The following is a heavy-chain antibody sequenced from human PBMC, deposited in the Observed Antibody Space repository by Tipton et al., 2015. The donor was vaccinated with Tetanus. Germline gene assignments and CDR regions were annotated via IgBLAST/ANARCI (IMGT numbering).Heavy chain of an antibody. J-gene: IGHJ6*02. V-gene: IGHV4-34*01. Sequence: LRLSCAVYGGSFTDYSWSWIRQPPGQALEWIGEVNQAGNTDYIPSLKGRVTMSLDTSKSQLSLNLSSVTAADTAVYYCARGPRTRIYDSSGYSFRYFYGMDVWGLGATVTVSS. CDR2: VNQAGNT. CDR3: ARGPRTRIYDSSGYSFRYFYGMDV. D-gene: IGHD3-22*01. CDR1: GGSFTDYS.